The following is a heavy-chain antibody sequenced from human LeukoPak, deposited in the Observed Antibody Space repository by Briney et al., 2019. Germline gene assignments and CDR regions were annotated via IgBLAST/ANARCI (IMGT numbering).Heavy chain of an antibody. CDR1: GGSISSGSYY. D-gene: IGHD5-24*01. Sequence: SQTLSLTCTVSGGSISSGSYYWSWIRQPAGKGLEWIGRIYTSGSTNCNPSLKSRVTISVDTSKNQFSLKLSSVTAADTAVYYCARGERWLQFKDFWGQGTLVTVSS. CDR3: ARGERWLQFKDF. CDR2: IYTSGST. J-gene: IGHJ4*02. V-gene: IGHV4-61*02.